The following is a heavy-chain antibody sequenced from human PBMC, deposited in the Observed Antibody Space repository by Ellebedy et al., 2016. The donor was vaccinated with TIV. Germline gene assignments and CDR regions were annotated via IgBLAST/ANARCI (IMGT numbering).Heavy chain of an antibody. CDR2: VRTKGNTYAT. D-gene: IGHD3-22*01. J-gene: IGHJ4*02. V-gene: IGHV3-73*01. Sequence: GESLKISCAASGFTFSCSGIHWVRQASGKGLEWVGRVRTKGNTYATEYSAPVKGRFTMSRDHSKNTAYLQMSSLTTEDTALYYCTRTWDGSEYPPDFDYWGQGTLVTVSS. CDR1: GFTFSCSG. CDR3: TRTWDGSEYPPDFDY.